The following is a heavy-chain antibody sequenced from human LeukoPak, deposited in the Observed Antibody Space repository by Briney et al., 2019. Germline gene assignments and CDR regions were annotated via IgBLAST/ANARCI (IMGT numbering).Heavy chain of an antibody. V-gene: IGHV3-30*18. J-gene: IGHJ6*02. CDR2: ISFDGSNK. CDR3: AKDRGYCSGGGCYSYYYYGMDV. CDR1: GFTLSSYG. Sequence: GGSLRHSCAASGFTLSSYGMHWVRQAPGKGLEWVAVISFDGSNKYYADSVKGRFTISRDNSNNTLYLQMNSLRAEDTALYYCAKDRGYCSGGGCYSYYYYGMDVWGQGTTVTVSS. D-gene: IGHD2-15*01.